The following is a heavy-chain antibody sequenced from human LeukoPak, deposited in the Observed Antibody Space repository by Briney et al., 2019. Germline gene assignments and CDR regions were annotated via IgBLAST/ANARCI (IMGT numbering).Heavy chain of an antibody. D-gene: IGHD3-22*01. CDR2: ISSSGSTI. V-gene: IGHV3-48*03. CDR3: ARTMIVSFDY. J-gene: IGHJ4*02. Sequence: GGSLRLSCAASGFTFSTYEMNWVRQAPGKGLEWVSYISSSGSTIYYADSVKGRFTISRDNAKNSLYLQMNSLRAEDTAAYYCARTMIVSFDYWGQGTLVTVSS. CDR1: GFTFSTYE.